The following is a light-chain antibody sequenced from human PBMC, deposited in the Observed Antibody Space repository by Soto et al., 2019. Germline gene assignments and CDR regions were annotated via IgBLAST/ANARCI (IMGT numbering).Light chain of an antibody. CDR2: VAS. CDR1: QSVTSNY. J-gene: IGKJ5*01. CDR3: QQYATAPIT. V-gene: IGKV3-20*01. Sequence: ENVLTQSAGTLSLSPGERATLSCRASQSVTSNYLAWYQQKPGQAPRLLIYVASVRATGIPDRFSGSGSGADFTLTISRLEPEDFAIYYCQQYATAPITFGQGTRLEI.